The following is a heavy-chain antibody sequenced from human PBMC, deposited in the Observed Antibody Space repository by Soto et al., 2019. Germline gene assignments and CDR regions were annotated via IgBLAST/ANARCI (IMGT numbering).Heavy chain of an antibody. Sequence: QVQLVQSGAEVKKPGASVKVSCMASGYTFTRYYINWVRQAPGQGLEWMGWVSAYNGNTHYEQKLQVRDTLNTDTSTSTAYMELRSLGSDGTAVNFCARGGQWNFLSDYWGQGTLGTVSS. CDR2: VSAYNGNT. J-gene: IGHJ4*02. CDR3: ARGGQWNFLSDY. D-gene: IGHD1-7*01. V-gene: IGHV1-18*01. CDR1: GYTFTRYY.